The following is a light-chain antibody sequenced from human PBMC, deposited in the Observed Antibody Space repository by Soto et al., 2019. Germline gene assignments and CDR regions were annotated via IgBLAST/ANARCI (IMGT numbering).Light chain of an antibody. CDR2: GAS. Sequence: EIVLTQSPGTLSLSLGDRATLSCRASQTVSSSYFAWHQQNPGQAPRLLIYGASSSPTGTPERFRGSGSWTDFTLAISRLEAEVFALYYCQQYDRSPLTFGGGTKVEIK. CDR3: QQYDRSPLT. V-gene: IGKV3-20*01. CDR1: QTVSSSY. J-gene: IGKJ4*01.